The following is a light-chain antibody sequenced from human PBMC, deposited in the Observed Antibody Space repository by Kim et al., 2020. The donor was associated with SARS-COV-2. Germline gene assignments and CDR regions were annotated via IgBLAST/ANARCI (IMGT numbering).Light chain of an antibody. CDR1: SSNIGSFS. CDR3: ATWDDSLSGWV. CDR2: NNT. J-gene: IGLJ3*02. Sequence: QSVLTQPPSASGTPGQKFIISCSGSSSNIGSFSVSWYQQLPGTAPKVLIYNNTQRPSGVPDRFSGSKSGTSASLAISGLQSEDDADYFCATWDDSLSGWVFGRGTQLTVL. V-gene: IGLV1-44*01.